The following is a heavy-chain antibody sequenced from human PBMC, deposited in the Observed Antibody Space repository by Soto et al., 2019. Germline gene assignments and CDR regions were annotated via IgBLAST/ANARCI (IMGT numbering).Heavy chain of an antibody. Sequence: SGPTLVNPTQTLTVTCTVSGFSLTTTGMCVTWIRQPPGKALEWLALIDWNDDKNYTPFLKTRLTLSKDTSKNQVVLTLTNLDPVDTGTYYCARRKQGGTFHWSQMDFWGQGILVTVSS. J-gene: IGHJ4*02. D-gene: IGHD3-9*01. CDR2: IDWNDDK. V-gene: IGHV2-70*01. CDR1: GFSLTTTGMC. CDR3: ARRKQGGTFHWSQMDF.